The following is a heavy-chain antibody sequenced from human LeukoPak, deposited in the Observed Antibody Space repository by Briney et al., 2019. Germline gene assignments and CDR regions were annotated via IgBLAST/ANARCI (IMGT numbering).Heavy chain of an antibody. CDR1: GFTFSHYW. Sequence: RGSLRLSCVASGFTFSHYWMTWVRQAPGKGLEWLANINQDGSEKNYVDSVKGRFTISRDNAKNSLYLQMNNLRAEDTAVYYCAVNLPFDYWGQGTLVTVSS. J-gene: IGHJ4*02. CDR3: AVNLPFDY. V-gene: IGHV3-7*01. CDR2: INQDGSEK.